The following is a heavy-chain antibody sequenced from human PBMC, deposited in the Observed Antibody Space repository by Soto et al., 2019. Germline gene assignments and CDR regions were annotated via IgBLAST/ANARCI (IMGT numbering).Heavy chain of an antibody. CDR1: GGSISSSSYY. J-gene: IGHJ6*02. CDR3: ARLVVPGKYYYYPNYYYYYGMDV. Sequence: SETLSLTCTVSGGSISSSSYYWGWIRQPPGKGLEWIGSIYYSGSTYYNPSLKSRVTISVDTSKNQFSLKLSSVTAADTAVYYCARLVVPGKYYYYPNYYYYYGMDVWGQGTTVTVSS. D-gene: IGHD3-10*01. V-gene: IGHV4-39*01. CDR2: IYYSGST.